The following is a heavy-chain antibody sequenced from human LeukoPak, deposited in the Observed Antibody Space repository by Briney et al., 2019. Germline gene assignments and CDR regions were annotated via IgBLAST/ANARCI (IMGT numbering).Heavy chain of an antibody. CDR1: GGSISSYY. CDR2: IYTSGST. V-gene: IGHV4-4*07. D-gene: IGHD2-15*01. J-gene: IGHJ6*04. Sequence: SETLSLTCTVSGGSISSYYRSWIRQPAGKGLEWIGRIYTSGSTNYNPSLKSRVTISVDTSKNQFSLKLSSVTAADTAVYYCARGDCGGSCYYYYYYYGMDVWGKGTTVTVSS. CDR3: ARGDCGGSCYYYYYYYGMDV.